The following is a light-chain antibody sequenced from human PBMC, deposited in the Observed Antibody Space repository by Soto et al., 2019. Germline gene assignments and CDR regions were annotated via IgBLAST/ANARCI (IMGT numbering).Light chain of an antibody. CDR2: DVI. Sequence: QSALTQPASVSGSPGQSITIPCTGTSSDVGGYNFVSWYQQHPGKAPKVIIYDVINRPSGVSDRFSGSKSGNTASLTISGLQAEDEADYYCSSYTTSSSLDVVFGGGTKLTVL. V-gene: IGLV2-14*03. CDR1: SSDVGGYNF. J-gene: IGLJ2*01. CDR3: SSYTTSSSLDVV.